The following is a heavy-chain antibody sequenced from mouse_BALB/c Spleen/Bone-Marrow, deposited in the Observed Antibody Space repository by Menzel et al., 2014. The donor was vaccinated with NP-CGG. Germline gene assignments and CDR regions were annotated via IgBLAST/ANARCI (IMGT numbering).Heavy chain of an antibody. V-gene: IGHV3-2*02. Sequence: DVKLQESGPGLVKPSQSLSLTCTVTGYSITSDYAWNWIRQFPGNKLEWMGYIGYSGSTSYNPSLKSRISITRDTSKNQFFLQLNSVTTEDTATYYCARGGRYGSYAMDYWGQGTSVTVSS. CDR2: IGYSGST. CDR3: ARGGRYGSYAMDY. CDR1: GYSITSDYA. J-gene: IGHJ4*01. D-gene: IGHD2-14*01.